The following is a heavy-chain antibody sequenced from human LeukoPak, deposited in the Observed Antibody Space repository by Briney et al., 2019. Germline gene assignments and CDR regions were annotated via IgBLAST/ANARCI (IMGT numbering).Heavy chain of an antibody. V-gene: IGHV4-61*02. Sequence: SQTLSLTCTVSGGSISSGSYYWSWIRQPAGKGLEWIGRIYTSGSTNYNPSLKSRVTISVDTSKNQFSLKLSSMTAADTAVYYCARESCSGGSCYLDYWGQGTLVTVSS. CDR1: GGSISSGSYY. J-gene: IGHJ4*02. CDR3: ARESCSGGSCYLDY. CDR2: IYTSGST. D-gene: IGHD2-15*01.